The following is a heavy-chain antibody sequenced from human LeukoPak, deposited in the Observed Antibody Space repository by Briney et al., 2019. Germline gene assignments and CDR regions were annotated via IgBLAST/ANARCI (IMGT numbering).Heavy chain of an antibody. D-gene: IGHD3-3*01. Sequence: SETLSLTCTVSGGSISSYYWSWIRQPPGKGLEWIGYIYYSGSTNYNPSLKSRVTISVDTSKNQFSLKLSSVTAAGTAVYYCAGGGPDFWSGYRLYGMDVWGQGTTVTVSS. J-gene: IGHJ6*02. CDR1: GGSISSYY. CDR2: IYYSGST. CDR3: AGGGPDFWSGYRLYGMDV. V-gene: IGHV4-59*01.